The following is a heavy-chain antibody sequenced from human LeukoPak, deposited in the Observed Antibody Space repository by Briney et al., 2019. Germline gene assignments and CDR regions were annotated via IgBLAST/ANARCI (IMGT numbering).Heavy chain of an antibody. CDR2: INPNSGGT. Sequence: GASVKVSCKASGYTFTSYGISWVRQAPGQGLEWMGWINPNSGGTNYAQKFQGRVTMTRDTSISTAYMELSRLRSDDTAVYYCAGQYSSGLDYYFDYWGQGTLVTVSS. J-gene: IGHJ4*02. V-gene: IGHV1-2*02. D-gene: IGHD6-19*01. CDR3: AGQYSSGLDYYFDY. CDR1: GYTFTSYG.